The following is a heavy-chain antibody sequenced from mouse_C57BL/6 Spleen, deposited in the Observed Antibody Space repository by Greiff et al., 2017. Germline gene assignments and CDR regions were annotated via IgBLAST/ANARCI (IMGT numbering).Heavy chain of an antibody. CDR1: GYSFTDYN. V-gene: IGHV1-39*01. Sequence: EVKLMESGPELVKPGASVKISCKASGYSFTDYNMNWVKQSHGKSLEWIGVINPNYGTTSYNQTFNGKATLTVDPSSSTAYMQLNSLTSEDSAVYYCARGGRTDYFDYWGQGTTLTVSS. CDR3: ARGGRTDYFDY. D-gene: IGHD1-1*01. J-gene: IGHJ2*01. CDR2: INPNYGTT.